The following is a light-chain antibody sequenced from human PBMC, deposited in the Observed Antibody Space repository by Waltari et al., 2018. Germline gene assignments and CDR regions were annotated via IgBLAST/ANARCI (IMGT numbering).Light chain of an antibody. V-gene: IGKV4-1*01. CDR1: QSLLDRTNNKNN. CDR3: QQFHRIPLT. Sequence: DIVMTQSPESLTMPLGERATINCKSSQSLLDRTNNKNNLAWYQKKSGQPPTLLIYWAYTRDSGIPDRFSGSGSGTDFTLTINNLQAEDVGADYCQQFHRIPLTFGGGTTVEV. CDR2: WAY. J-gene: IGKJ4*01.